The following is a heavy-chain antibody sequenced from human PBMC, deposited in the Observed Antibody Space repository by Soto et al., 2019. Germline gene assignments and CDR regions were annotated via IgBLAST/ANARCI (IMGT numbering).Heavy chain of an antibody. J-gene: IGHJ5*01. CDR2: IYYVGST. CDR1: GVSIKSGDNY. V-gene: IGHV4-30-4*08. CDR3: ARNTSRLGWFDS. Sequence: QVQLQESGPGQVKPSQTLSLTCSVSGVSIKSGDNYWSWIRQPPGKGLEWIGNIYYVGSTSYNQSLKSRVSMSVDTSKNQFSLKLTSVTAADTAVYYCARNTSRLGWFDSWGQGTLVTVSS. D-gene: IGHD7-27*01.